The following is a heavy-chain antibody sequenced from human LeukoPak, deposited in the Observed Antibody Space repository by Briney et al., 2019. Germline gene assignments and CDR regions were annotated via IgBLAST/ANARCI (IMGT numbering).Heavy chain of an antibody. CDR1: GFTFSNNE. D-gene: IGHD5-18*01. J-gene: IGHJ4*02. CDR2: VKGDGRTT. V-gene: IGHV3-74*01. Sequence: PGGSLRLSCAASGFTFSNNEMSWVRQPPGKGLVWVALVKGDGRTTIYADSVKGRFTISRDNAKNTLYLQMNSLRADDSGVYYCATGHSYGYDYWGQGVLVTVSS. CDR3: ATGHSYGYDY.